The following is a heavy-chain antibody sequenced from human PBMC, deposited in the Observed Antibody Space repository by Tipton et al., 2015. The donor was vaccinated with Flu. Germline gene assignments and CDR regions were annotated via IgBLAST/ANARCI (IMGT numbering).Heavy chain of an antibody. V-gene: IGHV4-4*07. CDR3: ATKFANWGVWEPLDY. D-gene: IGHD7-27*01. Sequence: TLSLTCTVSGGSISGYYWTWIRLPAGKELEWIGRIHTSGSTNYNPSLKSRVTISVDTSKNQFSLKLTSVTAADTAVYYCATKFANWGVWEPLDYWGQGILVTVSS. CDR2: IHTSGST. J-gene: IGHJ4*02. CDR1: GGSISGYY.